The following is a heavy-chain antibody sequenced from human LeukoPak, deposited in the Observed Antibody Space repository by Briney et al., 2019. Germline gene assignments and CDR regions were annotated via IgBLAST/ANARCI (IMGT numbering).Heavy chain of an antibody. CDR3: ARGAKRYFDL. CDR1: GGSISSSSYY. J-gene: IGHJ2*01. V-gene: IGHV4-39*01. CDR2: IYYSGST. Sequence: SETLSLTCTVSGGSISSSSYYWGWIRQPPGKGLEWIGSIYYSGSTYYNPSLKSRVTISVDTSKNQLSLKLSSVTAADTAVYYCARGAKRYFDLWGRGTLVTVSS.